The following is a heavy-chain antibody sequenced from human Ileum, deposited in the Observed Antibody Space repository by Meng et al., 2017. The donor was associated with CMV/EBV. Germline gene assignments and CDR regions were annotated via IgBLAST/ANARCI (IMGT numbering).Heavy chain of an antibody. V-gene: IGHV3-21*01. CDR2: ISSSSSYI. CDR3: ARDPTQTGYYSYYYYGMDV. D-gene: IGHD3-9*01. J-gene: IGHJ6*02. Sequence: GESLKISCAASGFTFSSYRMNWVRQAPGKGLEWVSSISSSSSYIYYEDSVKGRFTISRDNAKNTLYLQMNSLRAEDTAVYYCARDPTQTGYYSYYYYGMDVWGQGTTVTVSS. CDR1: GFTFSSYR.